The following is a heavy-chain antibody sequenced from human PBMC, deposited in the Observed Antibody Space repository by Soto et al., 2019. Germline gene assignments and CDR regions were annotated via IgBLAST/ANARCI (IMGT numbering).Heavy chain of an antibody. CDR2: IWYDGSNK. Sequence: QVQLVESGGGVVQPGRSLRLSCAASGFTFSSYGMHWVRQAPGKGLEWVAVIWYDGSNKYYADSVKGRFTISRDNSKNTLYPQMNSLRAEDTAVYYCARGPNKIFGVVSYGMDVWGQGTTVTVPS. CDR1: GFTFSSYG. V-gene: IGHV3-33*01. D-gene: IGHD3-3*01. CDR3: ARGPNKIFGVVSYGMDV. J-gene: IGHJ6*02.